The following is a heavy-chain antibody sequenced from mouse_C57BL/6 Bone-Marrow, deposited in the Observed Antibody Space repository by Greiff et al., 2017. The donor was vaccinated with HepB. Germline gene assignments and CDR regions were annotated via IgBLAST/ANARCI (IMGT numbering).Heavy chain of an antibody. CDR3: AGGAGGDY. CDR2: ISSGGSYT. CDR1: GFTFSSYG. Sequence: EVKLVESGGDLVKPGGSLKLSCAASGFTFSSYGMSWVRQTPDKRLEWVATISSGGSYTYYPDSVKGRFTISRDNAKNTLYLQMSSLKSEDTAMYYWAGGAGGDYWGQGTTLTVSS. J-gene: IGHJ2*01. V-gene: IGHV5-6*02.